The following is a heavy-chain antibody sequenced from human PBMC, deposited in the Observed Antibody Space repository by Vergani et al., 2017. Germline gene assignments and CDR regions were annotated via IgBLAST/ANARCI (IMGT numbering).Heavy chain of an antibody. Sequence: QVQLVESGGGVVQPGRSLRLSCAASGFTFSSYGMHWVRQAPGKGLEWVAVIWYGGSNKYYADSVKGRFTISRDNSKNTLYLQMNSLRAEDTAVYYCARDTRSSGFRAWVAFDIWGQGTMVTVSS. CDR3: ARDTRSSGFRAWVAFDI. V-gene: IGHV3-33*01. CDR2: IWYGGSNK. D-gene: IGHD3-22*01. J-gene: IGHJ3*02. CDR1: GFTFSSYG.